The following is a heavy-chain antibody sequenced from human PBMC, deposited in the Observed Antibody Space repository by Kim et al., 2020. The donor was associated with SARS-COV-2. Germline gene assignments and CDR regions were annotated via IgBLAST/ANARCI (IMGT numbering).Heavy chain of an antibody. J-gene: IGHJ2*01. V-gene: IGHV3-33*01. Sequence: GGSLRLSCAASGFILSSYGVHWVRQASGKGLEWVADLWSDGAKKYYADSVKGRFTISRDHSNNMVHLEMNSLRAEDTAIYFCARDADTTANNWYFDLWG. CDR1: GFILSSYG. CDR3: ARDADTTANNWYFDL. D-gene: IGHD2-21*02. CDR2: LWSDGAKK.